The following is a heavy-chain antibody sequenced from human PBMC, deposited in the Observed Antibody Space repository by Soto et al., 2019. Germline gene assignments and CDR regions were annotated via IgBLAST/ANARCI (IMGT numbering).Heavy chain of an antibody. Sequence: ASVKVSCKASGYTFTSYGISWVRQAPGQGLEWMGGIIPIFGTANYAQKFQGRVTITADESTSTAYMELSSLRSEDTAVYYCARAETYYYDSRGYNHYWGPGTLVTVSS. CDR2: IIPIFGTA. CDR3: ARAETYYYDSRGYNHY. CDR1: GYTFTSYG. D-gene: IGHD3-22*01. J-gene: IGHJ4*02. V-gene: IGHV1-69*13.